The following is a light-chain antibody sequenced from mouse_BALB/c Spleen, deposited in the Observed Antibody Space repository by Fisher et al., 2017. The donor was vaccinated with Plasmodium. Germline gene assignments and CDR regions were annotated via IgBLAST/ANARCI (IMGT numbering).Light chain of an antibody. CDR1: QSISNY. J-gene: IGKJ2*01. V-gene: IGKV5-45*01. CDR3: QQSNSWPYT. Sequence: DIVMTQSPATLSVTPGDRVSLSCRASQSISNYLHWYHQKSRESPRLLIKYASQSISGIPSRFSGSGSGTTFTLSINSVETDDFGMYFCQQSNSWPYTFGGGTKLEIK. CDR2: YAS.